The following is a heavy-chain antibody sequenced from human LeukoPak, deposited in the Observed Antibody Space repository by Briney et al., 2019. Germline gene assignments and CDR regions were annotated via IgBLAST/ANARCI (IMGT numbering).Heavy chain of an antibody. D-gene: IGHD3-10*02. Sequence: ASVKVSCKASGYTFTGYYMHLVRQAPAQGLEWMGLINPNSGGTNYAQKFQGQVTMTGDTSISTAYMELSRLRADDTAVYYCARVYSGSYWGYAPFDYWGQGTLVTVSS. J-gene: IGHJ4*02. CDR1: GYTFTGYY. V-gene: IGHV1-2*06. CDR3: ARVYSGSYWGYAPFDY. CDR2: INPNSGGT.